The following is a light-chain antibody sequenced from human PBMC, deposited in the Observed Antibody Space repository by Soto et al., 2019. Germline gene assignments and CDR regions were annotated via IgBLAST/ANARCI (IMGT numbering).Light chain of an antibody. CDR3: EYYGTSIT. CDR2: GTS. J-gene: IGKJ4*01. CDR1: QSISNNH. V-gene: IGKV3-20*01. Sequence: EILLTQSPGTLSLSPGERVTLSCRASQSISNNHLAWYQQKPGQAPRLLIHGTSNRATGIPDRFSGSGSGTDFTLTFSRLEHEDFAVYYCEYYGTSITFGGGTKVEIK.